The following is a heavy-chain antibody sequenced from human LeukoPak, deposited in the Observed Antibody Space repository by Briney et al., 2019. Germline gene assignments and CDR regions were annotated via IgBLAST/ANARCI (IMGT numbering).Heavy chain of an antibody. V-gene: IGHV1-69*05. CDR3: ARVQGSSWADYFDY. CDR2: IIPIFGTA. CDR1: GATFSSYA. Sequence: GASVKVSCKASGATFSSYAISLVREAPGQGLEWMGGIIPIFGTANYAQKFQGRVTITTDESTSTAYMELSSLRSEDTVAYYCARVQGSSWADYFDYWDQGTLVTVSS. J-gene: IGHJ4*02. D-gene: IGHD6-13*01.